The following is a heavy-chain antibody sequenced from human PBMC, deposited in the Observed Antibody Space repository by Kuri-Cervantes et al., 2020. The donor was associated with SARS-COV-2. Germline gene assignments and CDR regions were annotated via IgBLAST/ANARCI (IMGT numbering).Heavy chain of an antibody. CDR3: ARIVGNDAFDI. CDR2: IYYSGST. CDR1: GGSISSGDYY. Sequence: SETLSLTCTVSGGSISSGDYYWSWIRQPPGKGLEWIGYIYYSGSTYYNPSLKSRVTISVDTSKNQFSLKLSSVTAADTAVYYCARIVGNDAFDIWGQGTMVTVSS. V-gene: IGHV4-30-4*08. J-gene: IGHJ3*02. D-gene: IGHD2-21*01.